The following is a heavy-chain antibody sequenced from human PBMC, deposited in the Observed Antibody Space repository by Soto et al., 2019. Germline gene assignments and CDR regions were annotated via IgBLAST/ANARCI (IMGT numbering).Heavy chain of an antibody. CDR3: ARGGGYYQHDAFDI. J-gene: IGHJ3*02. V-gene: IGHV4-59*12. D-gene: IGHD3-22*01. CDR2: IYYSGST. Sequence: SEPLSLTCTVSGGSISSYYWSWIRQPPGKGLEWIGYIYYSGSTYYNPSLKSRVTMSVDTSKNQFSLKLSSVTAVDTAVYYCARGGGYYQHDAFDIWGQGTMVTVSS. CDR1: GGSISSYY.